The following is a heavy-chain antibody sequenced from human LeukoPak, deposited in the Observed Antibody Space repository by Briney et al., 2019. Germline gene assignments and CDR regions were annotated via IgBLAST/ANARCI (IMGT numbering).Heavy chain of an antibody. J-gene: IGHJ3*02. D-gene: IGHD6-6*01. CDR3: ARIPVDYSSSSNAFDI. CDR1: GGSINNSNW. CDR2: IYYSGST. Sequence: PSETLSLTCTVSGGSINNSNWWSWVRQPPGKGLEWIGEIYYSGSTNYSPSLKSRVTISVDKSKNQFSLKLSSVTAADTAVYYCARIPVDYSSSSNAFDIWGQGTMVTVSS. V-gene: IGHV4-4*02.